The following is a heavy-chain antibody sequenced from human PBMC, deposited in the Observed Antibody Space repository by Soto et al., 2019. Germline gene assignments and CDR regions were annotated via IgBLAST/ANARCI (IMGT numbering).Heavy chain of an antibody. CDR3: TRPNDSGDYDWFFDL. J-gene: IGHJ2*01. Sequence: HPGGSLRLSCAASGFTFSYSALHWVRQSPGKGLEWVGRVRTKVNNYATLYSASVRGRFTISRDDSRNTAYLQMDSLKTEDTAIYYCTRPNDSGDYDWFFDLWGRGTLVTVSS. D-gene: IGHD4-17*01. CDR1: GFTFSYSA. CDR2: VRTKVNNYAT. V-gene: IGHV3-73*01.